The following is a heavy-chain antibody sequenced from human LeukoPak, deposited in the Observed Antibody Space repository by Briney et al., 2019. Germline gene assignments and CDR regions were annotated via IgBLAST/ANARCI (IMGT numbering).Heavy chain of an antibody. Sequence: PSQTLSLTCTVSGGSISSGDYYWSWIRQPPGKGLEWIGEINHSGSTNYNPSLKSRVTISVDTSKNQFSLKLSSVTAADTAVYYCARLVSVNCSSTSCYPIPPRYDYWGQGTLVTVSS. D-gene: IGHD2-2*01. J-gene: IGHJ4*02. CDR2: INHSGST. CDR1: GGSISSGDYY. CDR3: ARLVSVNCSSTSCYPIPPRYDY. V-gene: IGHV4-30-4*08.